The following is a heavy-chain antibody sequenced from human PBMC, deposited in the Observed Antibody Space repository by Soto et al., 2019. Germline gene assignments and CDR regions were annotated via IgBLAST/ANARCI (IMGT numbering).Heavy chain of an antibody. CDR2: IYHSGIA. V-gene: IGHV4-4*01. CDR1: EGPVSTSNW. CDR3: ARDGRYNGTHYHAFDF. D-gene: IGHD1-26*01. J-gene: IGHJ3*01. Sequence: TESLSWDVSEGPVSTSNWWGCVRQPPGKGLEWIGEIYHSGIANYKASLKSRVTMSVDKSKNQFSLRLSSVTAADTAVYFCARDGRYNGTHYHAFDFWRQGTMVTVS.